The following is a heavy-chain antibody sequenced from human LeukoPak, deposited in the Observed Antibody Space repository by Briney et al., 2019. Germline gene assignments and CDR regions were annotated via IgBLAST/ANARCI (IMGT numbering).Heavy chain of an antibody. J-gene: IGHJ4*02. D-gene: IGHD5-18*01. Sequence: ASVKVSCKASGYTFTSYYIHWVRQAPGQGLEWMGVINPSGGSTSYAQRFQGRVTMTRDTSTSTVYMELSRLRSDDTAVYYCARDLHRYSSYYFDYWGQGTLVTVSS. CDR2: INPSGGST. V-gene: IGHV1-46*01. CDR1: GYTFTSYY. CDR3: ARDLHRYSSYYFDY.